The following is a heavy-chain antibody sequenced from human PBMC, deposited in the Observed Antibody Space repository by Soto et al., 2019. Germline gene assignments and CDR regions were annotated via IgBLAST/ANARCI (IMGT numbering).Heavy chain of an antibody. J-gene: IGHJ4*02. Sequence: GGSLRLSCAASGFTFYTYSMNWVRQTPGRGLEWVSSISSDNTYIYYGGSVKGRFTVSRDNGKNSLYLQMNSLRAEDTAIYYCARDPGLGYCGGASCPYFFDYWGQGTLVTVSS. V-gene: IGHV3-21*01. CDR2: ISSDNTYI. CDR3: ARDPGLGYCGGASCPYFFDY. CDR1: GFTFYTYS. D-gene: IGHD2-15*01.